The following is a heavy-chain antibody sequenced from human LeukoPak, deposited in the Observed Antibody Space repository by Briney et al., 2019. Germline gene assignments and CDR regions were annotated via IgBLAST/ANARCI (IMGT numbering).Heavy chain of an antibody. Sequence: GGSLRLSCAASGFTFSSYEMNWVRQAPGKGLEWVSYISSSGSTIYYADSVKGRFTISRDNAKKSLYLQMNSLRAEDTAVYYCARDSGYYFDYWGQGTLVTVSS. CDR2: ISSSGSTI. CDR1: GFTFSSYE. CDR3: ARDSGYYFDY. V-gene: IGHV3-48*03. J-gene: IGHJ4*02.